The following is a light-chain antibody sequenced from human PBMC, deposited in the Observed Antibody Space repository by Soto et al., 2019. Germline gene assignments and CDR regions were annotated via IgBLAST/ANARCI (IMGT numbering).Light chain of an antibody. CDR3: QQYNNWPPWT. Sequence: EIVMTQSPATLSVSPGESATLSCRASQSVSSNLAWYQQKPGQAPSLLIYGASTRATGIPARFSGSGSGTEFTLTISSLQSEDVAVYYCQQYNNWPPWTFGGGTKVEIK. V-gene: IGKV3-15*01. CDR2: GAS. CDR1: QSVSSN. J-gene: IGKJ4*01.